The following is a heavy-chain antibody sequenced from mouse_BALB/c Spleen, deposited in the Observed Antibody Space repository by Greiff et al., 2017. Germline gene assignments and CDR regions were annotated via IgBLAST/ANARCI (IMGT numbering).Heavy chain of an antibody. Sequence: EVKLMESGGGLVQPGGSRKLSCAASGFTFSDYGMAWVRQAPGKGPEWVAFISNLAYSIYYADTVTGRFTISRENAKNTLYLEMSSLRSEDTAMYYCARRGTTVVGDAMDYWGQGTSVTVSS. CDR3: ARRGTTVVGDAMDY. CDR1: GFTFSDYG. D-gene: IGHD1-1*01. V-gene: IGHV5-15*02. CDR2: ISNLAYSI. J-gene: IGHJ4*01.